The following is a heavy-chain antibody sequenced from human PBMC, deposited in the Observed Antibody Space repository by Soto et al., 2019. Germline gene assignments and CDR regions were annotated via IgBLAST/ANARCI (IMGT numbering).Heavy chain of an antibody. Sequence: QVQLVQSGAAVRKPGSSVKVSCKASGGTFPKYAITWVRQAPRQGLEWMGGIVPLPGTTNYAQKFRGRVTISADESTSTAYLELRRLTSEDTAVYYCARRVVCLGGSSGRPHYAFDVWGQGTMVLVSS. J-gene: IGHJ3*01. V-gene: IGHV1-69*01. D-gene: IGHD3-22*01. CDR3: ARRVVCLGGSSGRPHYAFDV. CDR2: IVPLPGTT. CDR1: GGTFPKYA.